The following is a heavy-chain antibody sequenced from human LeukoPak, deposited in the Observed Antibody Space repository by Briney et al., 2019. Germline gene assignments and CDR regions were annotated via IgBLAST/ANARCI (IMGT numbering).Heavy chain of an antibody. CDR3: ARSESGVQYFQHYFYIDA. V-gene: IGHV4-59*01. CDR2: IYYRGST. D-gene: IGHD2-2*01. J-gene: IGHJ6*03. Sequence: PSETLSLTCTVSNGDINNYYWSWVQQPPGKGLEWIGYIYYRGSTKYNPSLKSRVTISIDTSNDQVSLRLTSVTAADTAVYYCARSESGVQYFQHYFYIDAWGKGTTVTVSS. CDR1: NGDINNYY.